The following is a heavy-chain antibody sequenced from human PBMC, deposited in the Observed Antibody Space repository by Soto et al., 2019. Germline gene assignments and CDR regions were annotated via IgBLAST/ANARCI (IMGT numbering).Heavy chain of an antibody. Sequence: PSETLSLTCTVSGGSISSSSYYWGWIRQPPGKGLEWIGSIYYSGSTYYNPSLKSRVTISVDTSKNQFSLKLSSVTAADTAVYYCARGDSNWYYFDYWGQGTLVTVSS. CDR3: ARGDSNWYYFDY. CDR2: IYYSGST. V-gene: IGHV4-39*07. CDR1: GGSISSSSYY. D-gene: IGHD4-4*01. J-gene: IGHJ4*02.